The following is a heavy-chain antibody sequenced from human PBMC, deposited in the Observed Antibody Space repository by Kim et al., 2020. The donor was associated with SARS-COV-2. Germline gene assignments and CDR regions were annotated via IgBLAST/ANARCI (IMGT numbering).Heavy chain of an antibody. V-gene: IGHV3-23*01. Sequence: GGSLRLSCAASGFTFSSYAMSWVRQAPGKGLEWVSAISGSGGSTYYADSVKGRFTISRDNSKNTLYLQMNSLRAEDTAVYYCAKFVQQLVSFRGFDYWGQGTLVTVSS. CDR3: AKFVQQLVSFRGFDY. CDR2: ISGSGGST. D-gene: IGHD6-13*01. CDR1: GFTFSSYA. J-gene: IGHJ4*02.